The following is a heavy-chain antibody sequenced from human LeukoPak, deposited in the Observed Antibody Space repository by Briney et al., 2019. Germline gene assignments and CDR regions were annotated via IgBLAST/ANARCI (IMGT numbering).Heavy chain of an antibody. CDR3: ATSKNGYPFDS. Sequence: GGSLRLSCAASGFTFSNYWMSWVRQAPGKGLEWVANIKEDGSQKYYADSLKGRFTISRDNAKNSLSLQMDSLRAADTALYSCATSKNGYPFDSWGRETLVTVS. J-gene: IGHJ4*02. CDR2: IKEDGSQK. V-gene: IGHV3-7*02. CDR1: GFTFSNYW. D-gene: IGHD5-24*01.